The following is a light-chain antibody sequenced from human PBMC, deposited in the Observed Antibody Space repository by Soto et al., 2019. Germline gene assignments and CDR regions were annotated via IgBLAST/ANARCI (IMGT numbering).Light chain of an antibody. CDR3: QQGSSFPLT. V-gene: IGKV1-39*01. CDR1: QSISRN. CDR2: GAS. Sequence: DIQVTQSPSSLSASVGDRVTITCRASQSISRNLNWYQQKPGKAPNLLIYGASTLQGGVPSRFSGSGSETDFTLTINSLQPEDFATYYCQQGSSFPLTFGGGTNVEIK. J-gene: IGKJ4*01.